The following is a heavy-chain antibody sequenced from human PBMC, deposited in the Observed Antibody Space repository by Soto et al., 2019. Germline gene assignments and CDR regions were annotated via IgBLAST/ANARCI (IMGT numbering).Heavy chain of an antibody. CDR3: ARRLWRGSGRGYFDY. V-gene: IGHV4-59*08. CDR2: MYNTGST. D-gene: IGHD3-10*01. J-gene: IGHJ4*02. CDR1: GGSISGYY. Sequence: SETLSLTCTVSGGSISGYYWSWIRQPPGKGLEWIGYMYNTGSTVYNPSFKSRVTISVDRSKNQFSLNLRSVTAADTAVYYCARRLWRGSGRGYFDYWGQGTLVTVSS.